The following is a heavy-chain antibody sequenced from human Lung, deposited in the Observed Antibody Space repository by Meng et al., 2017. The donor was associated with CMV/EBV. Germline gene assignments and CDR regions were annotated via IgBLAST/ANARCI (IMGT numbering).Heavy chain of an antibody. V-gene: IGHV6-1*01. CDR1: GDSVSSNSAA. D-gene: IGHD2-2*01. CDR3: ARGSTQYDY. CDR2: TYYRSKWYN. Sequence: QXXXLTXXISGDSVSSNSAAWNWIRQSPSRGLEWLGRTYYRSKWYNDYAVSVKSRITIDPDTSKNQFSLQLNSVTPEDTAVYYCARGSTQYDYWGQGTLVTVSS. J-gene: IGHJ4*02.